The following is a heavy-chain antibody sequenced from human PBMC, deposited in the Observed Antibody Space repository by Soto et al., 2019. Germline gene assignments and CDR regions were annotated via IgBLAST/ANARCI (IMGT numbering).Heavy chain of an antibody. J-gene: IGHJ3*02. CDR1: GFTFDDYA. CDR2: ISWNSGSI. CDR3: AKDSRTYYYGSGSYGAFDI. D-gene: IGHD3-10*01. Sequence: GGSLRLSCAASGFTFDDYAMHWVRQAPGKGLEWVSGISWNSGSIGYADSVKGRFTISRDNAKNSLYLQMNSLRAEDTALYYCAKDSRTYYYGSGSYGAFDIWGQGTMVTVSS. V-gene: IGHV3-9*01.